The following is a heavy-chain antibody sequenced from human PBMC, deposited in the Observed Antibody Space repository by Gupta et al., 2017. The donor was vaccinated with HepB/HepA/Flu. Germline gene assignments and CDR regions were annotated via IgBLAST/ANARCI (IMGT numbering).Heavy chain of an antibody. V-gene: IGHV3-7*01. J-gene: IGHJ4*02. CDR2: IKQDGSEK. CDR3: ASGGSGWPFDY. Sequence: EVPVVESRRRLVPAGGSLSLSCAASGVTFRRYWMSWVRQAPGKGLGWVANIKQDGSEKYYVDSVKGRFTVSRDNAKKSLYLQMNSLRDEDTAVYYWASGGSGWPFDYWGQGTLVTVSS. D-gene: IGHD6-19*01. CDR1: GVTFRRYW.